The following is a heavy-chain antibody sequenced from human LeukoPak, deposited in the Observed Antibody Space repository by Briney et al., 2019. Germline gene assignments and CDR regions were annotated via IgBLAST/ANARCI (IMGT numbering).Heavy chain of an antibody. V-gene: IGHV3-30*01. CDR2: ISDNGRDR. CDR3: ARAQGGASWNPYYYYLDV. J-gene: IGHJ6*03. Sequence: GRSLRLSCAGSGFTFSSFAIPWVRQAPGKGLEWLAVISDNGRDRSYADSVEGRFPISRDNSKNTLFLEMNSLRGDDTAVYYCARAQGGASWNPYYYYLDVWGKGTTVTVSS. CDR1: GFTFSSFA. D-gene: IGHD2-21*01.